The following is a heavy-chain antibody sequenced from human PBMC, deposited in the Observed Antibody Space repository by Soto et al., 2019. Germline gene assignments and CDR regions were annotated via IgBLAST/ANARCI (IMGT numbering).Heavy chain of an antibody. Sequence: ASVKVSCKASGYTFTSYCISWLRQAPGQGLEWMGWISAYNGNTNYAQKLQGRVTMTTDTSTSTAYMELRSLRSDDTAVYYCARDSTGTTRYWFDPWGQGTLVTVSS. CDR1: GYTFTSYC. V-gene: IGHV1-18*01. J-gene: IGHJ5*02. D-gene: IGHD1-1*01. CDR3: ARDSTGTTRYWFDP. CDR2: ISAYNGNT.